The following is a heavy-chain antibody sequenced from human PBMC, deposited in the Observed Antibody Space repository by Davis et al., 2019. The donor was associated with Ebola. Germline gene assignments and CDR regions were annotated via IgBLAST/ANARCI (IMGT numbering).Heavy chain of an antibody. CDR1: GGSFSGYY. CDR3: ARHVREYMVRGVIIRPDYYYYGMDV. D-gene: IGHD3-10*01. V-gene: IGHV4-34*01. Sequence: MPSETLSLTCAVYGGSFSGYYWSWIRQPPGKGLEWIGEINHSGSTYYNPSLKSRVTISVDTSKNQFSLKLSSVTAADTAVYYCARHVREYMVRGVIIRPDYYYYGMDVWGQGTTVTVSS. CDR2: INHSGST. J-gene: IGHJ6*02.